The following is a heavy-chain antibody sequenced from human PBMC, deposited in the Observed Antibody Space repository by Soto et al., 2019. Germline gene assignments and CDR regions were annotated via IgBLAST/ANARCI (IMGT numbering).Heavy chain of an antibody. J-gene: IGHJ4*02. CDR2: INHSGST. D-gene: IGHD1-7*01. Sequence: QVQLQQWGAGLLKPSETLSLTCAVYGGSFSGYYWSWIRQPPGKGLEWIGEINHSGSTNYNPSLKSRVTISVDTSKNQFSLKLSSVTAADTAVYYCARARYNWNYVPSRNLDYWGQGTLVTVSS. V-gene: IGHV4-34*01. CDR3: ARARYNWNYVPSRNLDY. CDR1: GGSFSGYY.